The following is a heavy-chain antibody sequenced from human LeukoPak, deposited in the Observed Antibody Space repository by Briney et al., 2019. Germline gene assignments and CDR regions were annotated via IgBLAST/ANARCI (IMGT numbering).Heavy chain of an antibody. V-gene: IGHV3-53*01. CDR2: IYSGGST. CDR1: GFTVSSNY. D-gene: IGHD3-10*01. Sequence: GGSLRLSCAASGFTVSSNYMSWVRQAPGKGLEWVSVIYSGGSTYYADSVKGRFTISRDNSKNTLYLQMNRLRAEDTAVYYCAKDNFRTITMVRGVLDYWGQGTLVTVSS. CDR3: AKDNFRTITMVRGVLDY. J-gene: IGHJ4*02.